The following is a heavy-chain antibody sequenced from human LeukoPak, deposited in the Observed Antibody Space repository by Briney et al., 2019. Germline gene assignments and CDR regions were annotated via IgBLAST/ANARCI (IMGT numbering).Heavy chain of an antibody. D-gene: IGHD6-6*01. CDR3: ARDLGSSPGFDY. V-gene: IGHV4-4*02. Sequence: SGTLSLTCAVSGGSISSTNYWSWVRQPPGKGLEWIGEIYHSGSTNYNPSLKSRVTISVDKSKNQFSLKVSFVTAADTAVYYCARDLGSSPGFDYWGQGTLVTVSS. J-gene: IGHJ4*02. CDR1: GGSISSTNY. CDR2: IYHSGST.